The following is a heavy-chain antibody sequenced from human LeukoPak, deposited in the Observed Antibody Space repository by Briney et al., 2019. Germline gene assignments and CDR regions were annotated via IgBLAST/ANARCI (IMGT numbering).Heavy chain of an antibody. CDR1: GDSASSSNYY. Sequence: SETLSLTCAVSGDSASSSNYYWSWIRQPPGRGLEWIGYIYYGGSTNYNPSLKSRVTISVDTSKSQFSLKLSSVTAADTAVYHCASGQGWLTDHWGRGTLVAVSS. J-gene: IGHJ5*02. D-gene: IGHD5-12*01. CDR3: ASGQGWLTDH. V-gene: IGHV4-61*01. CDR2: IYYGGST.